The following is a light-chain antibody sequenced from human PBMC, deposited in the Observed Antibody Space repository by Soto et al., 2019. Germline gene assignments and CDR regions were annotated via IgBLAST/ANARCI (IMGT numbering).Light chain of an antibody. V-gene: IGKV3-20*01. CDR2: GAS. J-gene: IGKJ1*01. Sequence: EMVMTQSPAALSVSPGERATLPCRASQSVSSNLAWYQQKPGQAPRLLIYGASNRATGIPDRFSGSGSGTDFTLTISRLEPEDFAVYYCQQYGSSGTFGQGTKVDI. CDR3: QQYGSSGT. CDR1: QSVSSN.